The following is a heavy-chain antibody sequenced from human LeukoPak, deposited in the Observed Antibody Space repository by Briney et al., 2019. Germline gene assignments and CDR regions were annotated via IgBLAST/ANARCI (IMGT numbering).Heavy chain of an antibody. CDR3: ARDRDWNSGFDY. J-gene: IGHJ4*02. Sequence: GRSLRLSCAASGFTFDDYAMHWVRQAPGKGLVWVSRINSDGSSTSYADSVKGRFTISRDNARNSLYLQMNSLRAEDTAVYYCARDRDWNSGFDYWGQGTLVTVSS. D-gene: IGHD1-7*01. V-gene: IGHV3-74*01. CDR2: INSDGSST. CDR1: GFTFDDYA.